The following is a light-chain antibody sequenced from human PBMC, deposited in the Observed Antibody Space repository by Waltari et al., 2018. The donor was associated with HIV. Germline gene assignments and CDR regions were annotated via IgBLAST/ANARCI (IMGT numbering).Light chain of an antibody. CDR3: QSYDSGLNGPV. CDR1: TSNIGANYD. J-gene: IGLJ2*01. Sequence: QSVLTQPPSVSGAPGQRVIISCTGNTSNIGANYDVHWYLHLPGSAPKLLRVGNDNRPSGVPARFSGSKSGASASLAITKLQAEDEAVYYCQSYDSGLNGPVFGGGTKLTVL. CDR2: GND. V-gene: IGLV1-40*01.